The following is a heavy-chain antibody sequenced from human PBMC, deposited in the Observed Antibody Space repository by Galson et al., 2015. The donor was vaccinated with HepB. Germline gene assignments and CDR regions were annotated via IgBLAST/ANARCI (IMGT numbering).Heavy chain of an antibody. J-gene: IGHJ4*02. CDR3: ARGDYSSSWYSDDFDY. V-gene: IGHV3-21*01. D-gene: IGHD6-13*01. CDR2: ISSSSSYI. CDR1: GFTFSSYS. Sequence: SLRLSCAASGFTFSSYSMNWVRQAPGKGLEWVSSISSSSSYIYYADSVKGRFTISRDNAKNSLYLQMNSLRAEDTAVYYCARGDYSSSWYSDDFDYWGQGTLVTVSS.